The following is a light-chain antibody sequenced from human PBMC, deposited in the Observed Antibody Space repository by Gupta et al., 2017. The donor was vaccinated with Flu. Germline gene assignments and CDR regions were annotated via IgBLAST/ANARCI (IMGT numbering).Light chain of an antibody. Sequence: SYVLTQPPSVSVAPGQTARITCGGNNIGSKSVHWYQQKQGQETVLCVEDDSDRPSGIPERFAGSNSGTKAKRHISSVEAGDEADDDCQVWASRSEHEVFGTGTNVTVL. J-gene: IGLJ1*01. V-gene: IGLV3-21*02. CDR3: QVWASRSEHEV. CDR2: DDS. CDR1: NIGSKS.